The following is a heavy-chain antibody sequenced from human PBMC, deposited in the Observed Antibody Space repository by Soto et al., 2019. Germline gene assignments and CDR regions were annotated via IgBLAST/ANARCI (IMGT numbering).Heavy chain of an antibody. Sequence: QVQLVQSGAEVKKPGASVKVSCKTSGYTFTNHGINWVRQAPGQGLEWMGWINPYNANVNYAQKLQGRVTMTTDTPTSTAYMDLRSLTPDDTAVYYCARDRVAGIWGDAFDIWGQGTMVTVSS. CDR2: INPYNANV. CDR1: GYTFTNHG. J-gene: IGHJ3*02. CDR3: ARDRVAGIWGDAFDI. D-gene: IGHD3-16*01. V-gene: IGHV1-18*04.